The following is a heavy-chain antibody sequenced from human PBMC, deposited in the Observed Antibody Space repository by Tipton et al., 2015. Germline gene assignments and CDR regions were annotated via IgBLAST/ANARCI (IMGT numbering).Heavy chain of an antibody. J-gene: IGHJ4*02. V-gene: IGHV4-59*11. CDR1: GDAISSHY. CDR3: ASTAGVVATLDY. Sequence: TLSLTCTVSGDAISSHYWSWIRQPPGKGLEWIGNIYYSGSTNYNPSLKSRVTISVDTSKNQFSLKLSFVTAADTAVYYCASTAGVVATLDYWGQGTLVTVSS. CDR2: IYYSGST. D-gene: IGHD5-12*01.